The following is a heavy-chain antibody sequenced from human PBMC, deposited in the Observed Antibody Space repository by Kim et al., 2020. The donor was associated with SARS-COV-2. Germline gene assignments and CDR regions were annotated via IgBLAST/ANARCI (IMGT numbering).Heavy chain of an antibody. J-gene: IGHJ6*03. Sequence: SETLSLTCAVYGGSFSGYYWSWIRQPSGKGLEWIGEINHSGSTNYNPSLKSRVTISVDTSKNQFSLKLSSVTAADTAVYYCARARIQLWTTYYYYYYMDVWGKGTTVTVSS. CDR1: GGSFSGYY. CDR3: ARARIQLWTTYYYYYYMDV. CDR2: INHSGST. V-gene: IGHV4-34*01. D-gene: IGHD5-18*01.